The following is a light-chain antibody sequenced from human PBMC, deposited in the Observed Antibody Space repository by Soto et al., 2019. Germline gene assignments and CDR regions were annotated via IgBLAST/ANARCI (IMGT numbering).Light chain of an antibody. CDR3: QQSYTTPLT. Sequence: DIPMTQSPSSLSASVGDRVTITCRASQSIDTYLNWYQQKPGKAPKLLIYAASSLHSGVPSRFGGSGSGTDFTLTVSSLQPEDFATYYCQQSYTTPLTFGRGTKVEIK. CDR1: QSIDTY. CDR2: AAS. J-gene: IGKJ4*02. V-gene: IGKV1-39*01.